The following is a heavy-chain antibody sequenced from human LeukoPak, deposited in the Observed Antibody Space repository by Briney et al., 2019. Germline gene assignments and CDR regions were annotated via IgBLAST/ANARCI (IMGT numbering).Heavy chain of an antibody. CDR1: GGSISSYY. V-gene: IGHV4-4*07. CDR3: ARGGYYYDSSGDFDY. Sequence: SETLSLTCSDSGGSISSYYWSWIRQPAGKGLEWVGRIYTSGSTNYNPSLKSRVTMSVDTSKNQFSLKLSSVTAADTAVYYCARGGYYYDSSGDFDYWGQGTLVTVSS. CDR2: IYTSGST. D-gene: IGHD3-22*01. J-gene: IGHJ4*02.